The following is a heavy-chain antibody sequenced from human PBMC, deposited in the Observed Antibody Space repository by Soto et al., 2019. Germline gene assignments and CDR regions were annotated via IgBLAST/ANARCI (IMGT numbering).Heavy chain of an antibody. CDR3: AKGQTFDYNYLWGSYRPLDY. CDR1: GFTFSNDA. Sequence: GGSLRLSCAASGFTFSNDAMSWVRQAPGKGLEWVATISGPSTNTYFADSVKGRFTISRDNSKNTLFLQMNSLRAEDTAVYYCAKGQTFDYNYLWGSYRPLDYWGQGTLVTVSS. D-gene: IGHD3-16*02. CDR2: ISGPSTNT. V-gene: IGHV3-23*01. J-gene: IGHJ4*02.